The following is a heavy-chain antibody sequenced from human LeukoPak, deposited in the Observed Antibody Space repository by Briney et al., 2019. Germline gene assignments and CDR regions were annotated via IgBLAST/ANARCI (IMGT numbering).Heavy chain of an antibody. CDR2: IKQDRRKK. Sequence: GGPLRLPYAASVYPLSRYRMRWVRQAPGEGVEWVTNIKQDRRKKYYGVSVKGRFTISRYNAKNSLYLQINSLRSEYTAVYYCAREGRRAARQSDSYYYYYYMDVWGKGTTVTVS. J-gene: IGHJ6*03. CDR1: VYPLSRYR. V-gene: IGHV3-7*01. CDR3: AREGRRAARQSDSYYYYYYMDV. D-gene: IGHD6-6*01.